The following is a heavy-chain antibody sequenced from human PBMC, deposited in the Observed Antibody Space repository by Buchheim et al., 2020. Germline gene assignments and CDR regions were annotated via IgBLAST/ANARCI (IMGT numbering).Heavy chain of an antibody. J-gene: IGHJ6*02. D-gene: IGHD4-17*01. CDR1: GGSISSGDYY. V-gene: IGHV4-30-4*01. Sequence: QVQLQESGPGLVKPSQTLSLTCTVSGGSISSGDYYWSWIRQPPGAGLEWIGYIYHSGSTYYTPSLKSRVTMSVDTSKNQFSLKLSSVTAADTAVYYCARDATTVTTPFVGVWDVWGQGTT. CDR3: ARDATTVTTPFVGVWDV. CDR2: IYHSGST.